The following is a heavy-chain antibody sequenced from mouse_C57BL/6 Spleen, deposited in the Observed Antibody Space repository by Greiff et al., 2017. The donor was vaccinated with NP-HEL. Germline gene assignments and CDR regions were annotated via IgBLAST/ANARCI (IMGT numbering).Heavy chain of an antibody. CDR2: IYPGSGST. CDR3: ARYDYDAEYYFDD. J-gene: IGHJ2*01. D-gene: IGHD2-4*01. Sequence: VQLQQSGAELVKPGASVKMSCKASGYTFTSYWITWVKQRPGQGLEWIGDIYPGSGSTNYNEKFKSKATLTVDTSSSTAYMQLSSLTSEDYAVYYCARYDYDAEYYFDDWGQGTTLTVSS. V-gene: IGHV1-55*01. CDR1: GYTFTSYW.